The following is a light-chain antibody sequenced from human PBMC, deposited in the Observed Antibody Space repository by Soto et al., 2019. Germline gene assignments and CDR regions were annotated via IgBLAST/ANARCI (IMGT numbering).Light chain of an antibody. CDR3: RQYGDTPPRT. V-gene: IGKV3-20*01. CDR1: QTVSNNY. CDR2: GAS. J-gene: IGKJ2*01. Sequence: EIVLTQSPGTLSLSPGDTATLSCRASQTVSNNYLVWYQQKPGQAPSLLIHGASSRAAGIPDRFSGSGSGTDFTLTITRLEPEDVAVYYCRQYGDTPPRTFGQGTKLEIK.